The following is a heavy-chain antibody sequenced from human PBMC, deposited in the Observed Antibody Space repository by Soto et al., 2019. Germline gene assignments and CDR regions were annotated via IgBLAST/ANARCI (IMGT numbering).Heavy chain of an antibody. CDR2: IYHDGST. CDR3: AREPVVAGASTPIPFFDS. Sequence: QVQLQESGPGLVRPTETLSLTCDVSSDSISSHNWWSWVRQSPGKGLEWIGEIYHDGSTNYNPSLQRRVTMSLDTSKNHFSLRLTSVTAADTAVYYCAREPVVAGASTPIPFFDSWGQGSLVIVSS. V-gene: IGHV4-4*02. CDR1: SDSISSHNW. D-gene: IGHD6-19*01. J-gene: IGHJ4*02.